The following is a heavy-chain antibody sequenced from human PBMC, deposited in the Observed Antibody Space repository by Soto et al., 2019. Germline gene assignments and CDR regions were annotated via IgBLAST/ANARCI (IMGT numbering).Heavy chain of an antibody. D-gene: IGHD2-21*02. J-gene: IGHJ5*02. Sequence: QVQLVQSGAEVKKPGASVKVSCKASGYTFTSYAISWVRQAPGQGLEWMGWISAYNGNTNYAQKLQGRVTMTTDTSTSTAYMELRSLRSDDTAVYYWAKDRRTSGGVVTTTLVFDPWGQGTLVTVSS. V-gene: IGHV1-18*01. CDR2: ISAYNGNT. CDR1: GYTFTSYA. CDR3: AKDRRTSGGVVTTTLVFDP.